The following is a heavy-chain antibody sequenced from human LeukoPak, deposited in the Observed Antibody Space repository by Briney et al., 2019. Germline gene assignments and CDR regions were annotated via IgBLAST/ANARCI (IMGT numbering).Heavy chain of an antibody. CDR3: ARDQAQWWLDY. D-gene: IGHD2-15*01. Sequence: PGGSLRLSCAASGLIFSNYGMNWVRQAPGKGLEWVAAISASGSATSYADSVRGRFTISRDNSKNTLYLQMNSLRAEDTAVYYCARDQAQWWLDYWGQGTLVTVSS. V-gene: IGHV3-23*01. CDR1: GLIFSNYG. CDR2: ISASGSAT. J-gene: IGHJ4*02.